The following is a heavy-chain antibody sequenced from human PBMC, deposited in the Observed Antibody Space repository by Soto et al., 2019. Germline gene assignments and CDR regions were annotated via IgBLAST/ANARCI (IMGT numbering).Heavy chain of an antibody. CDR3: ARGEGYCSGGSCSIPLPYGDYTDDAFDI. V-gene: IGHV3-7*01. D-gene: IGHD2-15*01. Sequence: EVQLVESGGGLVQPGGSLRLSCAASGFTFSSYWMSWVRQAPGKGLEWVANIKQDGSEKYYVDSVKGRFTISRDNAKNSLYLQMNSLRAEDTAVYYCARGEGYCSGGSCSIPLPYGDYTDDAFDIWGQGTMVTVSS. CDR2: IKQDGSEK. J-gene: IGHJ3*02. CDR1: GFTFSSYW.